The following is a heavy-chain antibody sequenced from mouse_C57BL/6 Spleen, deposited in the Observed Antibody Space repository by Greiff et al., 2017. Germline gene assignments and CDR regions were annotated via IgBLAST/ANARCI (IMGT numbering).Heavy chain of an antibody. J-gene: IGHJ2*01. Sequence: QVQLQQPGAELVKPGASVKMSCKASGYTFTSYWITWVKQRPGQGLEWIGDIYPGSGSTNYNEKFKSKATLTVDTSSSTAYMQLSSLTSEDSAVYYCARSRSNYEVYYFDYWGQGTTLTVSS. CDR2: IYPGSGST. D-gene: IGHD2-5*01. CDR1: GYTFTSYW. CDR3: ARSRSNYEVYYFDY. V-gene: IGHV1-55*01.